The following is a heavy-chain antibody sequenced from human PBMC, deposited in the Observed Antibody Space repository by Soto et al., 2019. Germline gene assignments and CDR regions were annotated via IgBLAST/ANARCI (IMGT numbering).Heavy chain of an antibody. CDR1: CGSISSYY. J-gene: IGHJ3*02. CDR2: IYYSGST. V-gene: IGHV4-59*01. Sequence: PSETLSLTCTGSCGSISSYYWSWIRQPPGKGLEWIGYIYYSGSTNYNPSLKSRVTISVDTSKNQFSLKLSSVTAADTAVYYCARDQVVRGVIKAFDIWGQGTMVTVSS. D-gene: IGHD3-10*01. CDR3: ARDQVVRGVIKAFDI.